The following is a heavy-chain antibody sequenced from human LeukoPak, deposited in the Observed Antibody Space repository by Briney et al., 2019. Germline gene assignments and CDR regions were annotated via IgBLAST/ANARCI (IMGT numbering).Heavy chain of an antibody. V-gene: IGHV4-34*01. Sequence: SETLSLTCVVYGGSFSGYHWSWIRQPPGKGLEWIGEINHSGYTNYNPSLKSRVTISVDTSKNQFSLKLSSVTAADTAVYYCARHLRRRFDPWGQGTLVTVSS. J-gene: IGHJ5*02. CDR3: ARHLRRRFDP. CDR2: INHSGYT. CDR1: GGSFSGYH. D-gene: IGHD3-16*01.